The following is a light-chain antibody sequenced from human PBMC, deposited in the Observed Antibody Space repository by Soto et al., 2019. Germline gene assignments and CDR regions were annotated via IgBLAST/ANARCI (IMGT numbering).Light chain of an antibody. J-gene: IGKJ2*01. CDR1: QSVSSW. CDR2: KAS. V-gene: IGKV1-5*03. CDR3: QEYHSYS. Sequence: DIQMTQSPSTLSAALGDRVTITCRASQSVSSWLAWYQQKPGKAPKLLLYKASSLESGVPPRFSGSGSGTEFTLTISSLQPEDFATYYCQEYHSYSFGQGTKLELK.